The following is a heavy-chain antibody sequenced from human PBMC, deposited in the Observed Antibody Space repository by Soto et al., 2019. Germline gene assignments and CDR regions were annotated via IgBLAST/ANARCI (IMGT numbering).Heavy chain of an antibody. J-gene: IGHJ5*02. CDR3: ARVTLVGGAAAPWGWFDP. Sequence: EMQLVESGGGLVQPGGSLRLSCAASGFTFSDHYMDWVRQAPGKGLEWVGRIRNKANSYATEYAASVKGRFTISRDDSKNSLYLQMISLRTEDTAVYYCARVTLVGGAAAPWGWFDPWGQGTLVTVSS. V-gene: IGHV3-72*01. CDR1: GFTFSDHY. CDR2: IRNKANSYAT. D-gene: IGHD2-15*01.